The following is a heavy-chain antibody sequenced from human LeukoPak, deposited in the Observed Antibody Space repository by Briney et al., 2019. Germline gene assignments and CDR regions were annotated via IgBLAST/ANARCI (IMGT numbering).Heavy chain of an antibody. J-gene: IGHJ6*02. CDR2: INPNSGGT. CDR3: ARGAYYDILTGPSTYYYYYGMDV. D-gene: IGHD3-9*01. Sequence: ASVKVSCMASGYTFTGYYMHWVRQAPGQGLEWMGWINPNSGGTNYAQKFQGRVTMTRDTSISTAYMELSRLRSDDTAVYYCARGAYYDILTGPSTYYYYYGMDVWGQGTTVTVSS. CDR1: GYTFTGYY. V-gene: IGHV1-2*02.